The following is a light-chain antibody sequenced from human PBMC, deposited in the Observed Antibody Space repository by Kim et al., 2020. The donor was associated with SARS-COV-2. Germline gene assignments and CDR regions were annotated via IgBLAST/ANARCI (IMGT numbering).Light chain of an antibody. CDR1: QSVSSW. V-gene: IGKV1-5*03. CDR3: QQYDSLPYT. J-gene: IGKJ2*01. CDR2: KAS. Sequence: DIQMTQSPSTLSASVGDRVTITCRASQSVSSWLAWYQQKPGKAPKLLIYKASTLEGGVPSRFSGRGSGTEFTLTINTLQPDDFATYSCQQYDSLPYTFSQRTKLEI.